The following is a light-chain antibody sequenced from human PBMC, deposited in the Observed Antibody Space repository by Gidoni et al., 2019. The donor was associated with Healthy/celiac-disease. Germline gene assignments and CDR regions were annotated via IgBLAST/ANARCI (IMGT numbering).Light chain of an antibody. V-gene: IGKV3-15*01. J-gene: IGKJ5*01. Sequence: ATLSCRASQSVSSNLAWYQQKPGQAPRLLIYGASTRATGIPARFSGSGSGTEFTLTISSLQSEEFAVYYCQQYNNWPPITFXQXTRLEIK. CDR3: QQYNNWPPIT. CDR1: QSVSSN. CDR2: GAS.